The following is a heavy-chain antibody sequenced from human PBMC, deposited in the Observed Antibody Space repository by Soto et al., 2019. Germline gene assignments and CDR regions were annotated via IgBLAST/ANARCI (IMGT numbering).Heavy chain of an antibody. CDR2: ISGSGGST. CDR1: GFTFSSYA. V-gene: IGHV3-23*01. D-gene: IGHD3-22*01. CDR3: AKNYYDSSGYYYS. J-gene: IGHJ4*02. Sequence: GGFLRLSCAASGFTFSSYAMSWVRQAPGKGLEWVSAISGSGGSTYYADSVKGRFTISRDNSKNTLYLQMNSLRAEDTAVYYCAKNYYDSSGYYYSWGQGTLVTVSS.